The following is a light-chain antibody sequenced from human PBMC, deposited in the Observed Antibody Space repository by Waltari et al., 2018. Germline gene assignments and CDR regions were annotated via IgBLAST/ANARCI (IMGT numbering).Light chain of an antibody. CDR3: LQYSNWYRT. V-gene: IGKV3-15*01. J-gene: IGKJ1*01. Sequence: IVMMQSPATLSVSPGETATLSCRANQRITTNLAWFQQKPGQAPRLLIYDASSRATGIHDRFSGGGSGTDFTLTISSLQSADFAVYYCLQYSNWYRTFGPGTKVEIK. CDR2: DAS. CDR1: QRITTN.